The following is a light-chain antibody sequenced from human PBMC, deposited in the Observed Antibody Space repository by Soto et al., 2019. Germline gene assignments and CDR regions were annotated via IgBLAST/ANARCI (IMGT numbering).Light chain of an antibody. CDR1: QDISNY. J-gene: IGKJ5*01. Sequence: DIQMTQSTSSLSASVGDRVTLTCQASQDISNYLNWYQQKPGKAPKLLIYDASNLETGVPSRFSGSGSGTDFTFTISSLQPEDIATYYCQQYDNLPITFGQGTRLEIK. CDR2: DAS. V-gene: IGKV1-33*01. CDR3: QQYDNLPIT.